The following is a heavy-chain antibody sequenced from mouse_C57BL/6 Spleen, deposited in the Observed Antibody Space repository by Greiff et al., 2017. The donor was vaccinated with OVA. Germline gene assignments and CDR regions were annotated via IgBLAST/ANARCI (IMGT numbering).Heavy chain of an antibody. CDR1: GYSFTDYN. V-gene: IGHV1-18*01. CDR2: INPNNGGT. D-gene: IGHD2-4*01. Sequence: VQLKQSGPELVKPGASVKISCKASGYSFTDYNMNWVKQSNGKSLEWIGVINPNNGGTIYNQKFKGKATLTVDKSSSTAYMELRSLTSEDTAVYYCARNYDDAMDYWGQGTSVTVSS. J-gene: IGHJ4*01. CDR3: ARNYDDAMDY.